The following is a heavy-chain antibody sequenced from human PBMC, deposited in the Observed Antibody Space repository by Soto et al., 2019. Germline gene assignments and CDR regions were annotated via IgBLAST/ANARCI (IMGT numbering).Heavy chain of an antibody. CDR1: GGSISNSAYS. Sequence: QLQLQESGSGLVKPSQTLSLTCAVSGGSISNSAYSWSWIRQPLGKGLEWIGYIYHTGSTYYNPSLKSRVTISIDTSKNQFSLTLSSVAAADTAVYYCARDLYSSGWFGYFDLWGRGTLVTVSS. CDR3: ARDLYSSGWFGYFDL. V-gene: IGHV4-30-2*01. J-gene: IGHJ2*01. CDR2: IYHTGST. D-gene: IGHD6-19*01.